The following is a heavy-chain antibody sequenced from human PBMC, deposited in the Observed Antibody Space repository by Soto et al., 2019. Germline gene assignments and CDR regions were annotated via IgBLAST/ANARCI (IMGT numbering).Heavy chain of an antibody. D-gene: IGHD5-18*01. J-gene: IGHJ4*01. CDR1: RFTFSSYA. CDR2: ISYDGSNK. Sequence: GGSLRLSCAASRFTFSSYAMHWVRQAPGKGLEWVAVISYDGSNKYYADSVKGRFTISRDNSKNTLYLQMNSLRAEDTAVYYCANSFLATSMVLDYWGQGTLVTVSS. V-gene: IGHV3-30-3*01. CDR3: ANSFLATSMVLDY.